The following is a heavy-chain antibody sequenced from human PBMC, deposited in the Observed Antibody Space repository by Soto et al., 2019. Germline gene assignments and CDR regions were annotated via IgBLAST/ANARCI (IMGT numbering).Heavy chain of an antibody. V-gene: IGHV4-59*01. CDR3: ARDVQQYGVFEI. Sequence: SETLSLTCTVSGCSINKYFWRWIRQTPGKGLECLGYIYYTGTTYYNPSLKSRVTISLDTSKNQFSLKVISVTAADTAVYFCARDVQQYGVFEIWGRGTMVTVSS. J-gene: IGHJ3*02. CDR1: GCSINKYF. D-gene: IGHD4-17*01. CDR2: IYYTGTT.